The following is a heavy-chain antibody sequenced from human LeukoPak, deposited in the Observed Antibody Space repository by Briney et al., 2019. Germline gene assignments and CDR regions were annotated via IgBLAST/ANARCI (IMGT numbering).Heavy chain of an antibody. CDR2: IYTSGST. CDR1: GGSISIYY. D-gene: IGHD4-17*01. J-gene: IGHJ4*02. CDR3: ARGPTTVTRAFDY. Sequence: SEPLSLTCTVSGGSISIYYWSWIRQPAGKGLEWIGHIYTSGSTNYNPSLKSRVTMSIDTSKNQFSLTLSSVTAADTAVYYCARGPTTVTRAFDYWGQGSLVTVSS. V-gene: IGHV4-4*07.